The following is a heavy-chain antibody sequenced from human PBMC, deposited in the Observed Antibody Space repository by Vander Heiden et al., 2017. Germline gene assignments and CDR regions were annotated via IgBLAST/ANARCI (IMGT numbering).Heavy chain of an antibody. CDR1: GGSNSSSSDY. CDR2: IYYSGST. Sequence: QLQLQDSGPGRVRPSETLSPTCTVCGGSNSSSSDYWGWIGQPPGKGLEWIGSIYYSGSTYYNPSLKSRVTISVDTSKNQFSMKLSSVTAADTAVYYCARHRSRFDIWGQGPMVTVSS. CDR3: ARHRSRFDI. V-gene: IGHV4-39*01. J-gene: IGHJ3*02.